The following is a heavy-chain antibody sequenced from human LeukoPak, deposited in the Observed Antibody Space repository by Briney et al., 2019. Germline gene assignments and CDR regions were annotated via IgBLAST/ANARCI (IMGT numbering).Heavy chain of an antibody. V-gene: IGHV4-34*01. D-gene: IGHD6-19*01. J-gene: IGHJ4*02. CDR2: INHSGST. CDR1: GGSFSGYY. Sequence: SETLSLTCAVYGGSFSGYYWSWIRQPPGKGLEWIGEINHSGSTNYNPSLKSRVTISVDTSKNQFSLKLSSVTAADTAVYYCARRGWSSGWYNYFDYWGQGTLVTVSS. CDR3: ARRGWSSGWYNYFDY.